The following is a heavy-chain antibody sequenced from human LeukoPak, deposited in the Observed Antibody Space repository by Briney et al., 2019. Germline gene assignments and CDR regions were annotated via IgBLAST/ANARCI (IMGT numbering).Heavy chain of an antibody. V-gene: IGHV4-34*01. J-gene: IGHJ4*02. D-gene: IGHD6-19*01. CDR2: INHSGST. CDR1: GGSFSGYY. CDR3: AKDLSQWLVIASGGPLY. Sequence: SETLSLTCAVYGGSFSGYYWSWIRQPPGKGLEWIGEINHSGSTNYNPSLKSRVTISVDTSKNQFSLKLSSVTAADTAVYYCAKDLSQWLVIASGGPLYWGQGTLVTVSS.